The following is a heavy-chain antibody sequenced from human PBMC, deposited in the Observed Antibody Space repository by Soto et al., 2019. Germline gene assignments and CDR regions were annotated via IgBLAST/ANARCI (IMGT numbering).Heavy chain of an antibody. CDR1: GYNFTSYG. CDR2: ISPHNDRT. V-gene: IGHV1-18*01. CDR3: ARALYYSSGRYFDHDAFDI. J-gene: IGHJ3*02. D-gene: IGHD6-19*01. Sequence: QVQLVQSGADVKKPVASVKVSCKASGYNFTSYGISWVRQAPGQGLEWLGWISPHNDRTKYARKFQDRATMTTETTTSTVYMELGSLRSDDTAVYYCARALYYSSGRYFDHDAFDIWVQGTVVTVSA.